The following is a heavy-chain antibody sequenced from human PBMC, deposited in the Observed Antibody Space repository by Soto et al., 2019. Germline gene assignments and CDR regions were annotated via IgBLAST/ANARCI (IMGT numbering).Heavy chain of an antibody. CDR1: GYTFTSYG. V-gene: IGHV1-18*01. CDR3: ARERGVLLWFGELGPQYYYYGMDV. Sequence: QVQLVQSGAEVKKPGASVKVSCKASGYTFTSYGISCVRQAPGQGLEWMGWISAYNGNTNYAQKLQGRVTMTTDTSTSTAYMELRSLRSDDTAVYYCARERGVLLWFGELGPQYYYYGMDVWGQGTTVTVSS. D-gene: IGHD3-10*01. J-gene: IGHJ6*02. CDR2: ISAYNGNT.